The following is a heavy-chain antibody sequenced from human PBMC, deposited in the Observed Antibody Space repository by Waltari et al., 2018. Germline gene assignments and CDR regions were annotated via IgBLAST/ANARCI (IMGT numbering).Heavy chain of an antibody. V-gene: IGHV4-38-2*01. J-gene: IGHJ6*02. Sequence: QVQLQESGPGLVKPSETLSLTCAVSGYSISSGYYWGWIRQPPGKGLEWIGSIYHSGSTNYNPSLKSRVTISVDTSKNQFSLKLSSVTAADTAVYYCARGMYYYYGMDVWGQGTTVTVSS. CDR1: GYSISSGYY. CDR2: IYHSGST. CDR3: ARGMYYYYGMDV.